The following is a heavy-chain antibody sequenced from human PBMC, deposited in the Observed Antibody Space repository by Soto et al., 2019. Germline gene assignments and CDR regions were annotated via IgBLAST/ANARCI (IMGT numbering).Heavy chain of an antibody. CDR1: GFTFSSYA. CDR3: ARVPAAIDAFDI. CDR2: ISYDGSNK. J-gene: IGHJ3*02. V-gene: IGHV3-30-3*01. Sequence: LRLSCAASGFTFSSYAMHWVRQAPGKGLEWVAVISYDGSNKYYADSVKGRFTISRDNSKNTLYLQMNSLRAEDTAVYYCARVPAAIDAFDIWGQGTMVTVSS. D-gene: IGHD2-2*01.